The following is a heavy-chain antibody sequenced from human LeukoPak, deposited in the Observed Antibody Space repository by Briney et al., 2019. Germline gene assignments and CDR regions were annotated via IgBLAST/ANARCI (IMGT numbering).Heavy chain of an antibody. Sequence: ASVKVSCKASGYTFTSYYMQWVRQAPGQGLEWMGIINPIGGSTSYTQKLQGRVTMTRDMSTSTVYMELSSLRSEDTAVYYCARAYSSSIGFDYWGQGTLVTVSS. CDR2: INPIGGST. CDR1: GYTFTSYY. V-gene: IGHV1-46*04. J-gene: IGHJ4*02. D-gene: IGHD6-13*01. CDR3: ARAYSSSIGFDY.